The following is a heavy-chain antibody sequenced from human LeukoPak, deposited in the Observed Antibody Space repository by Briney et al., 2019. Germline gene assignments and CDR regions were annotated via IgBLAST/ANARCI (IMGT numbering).Heavy chain of an antibody. CDR1: GNSFGDYY. J-gene: IGHJ6*03. V-gene: IGHV4-4*07. CDR3: ASARYSYYYMDV. Sequence: SETLSLTCTVSGNSFGDYYWSWIRQPAGKGLEWIGRIYTSGSTTYNPSLKSRVTISVDTSKNQFSLKLSSLTAADTAVYYCASARYSYYYMDVWGKGTTVTISS. CDR2: IYTSGST.